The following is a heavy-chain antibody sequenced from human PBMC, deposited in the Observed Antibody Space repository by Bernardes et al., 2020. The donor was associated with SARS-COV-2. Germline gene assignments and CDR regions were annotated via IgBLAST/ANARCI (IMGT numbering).Heavy chain of an antibody. D-gene: IGHD3-10*01. V-gene: IGHV3-23*01. CDR1: GFAFNDYA. CDR2: ISASGGGI. CDR3: ARDEHGFGEYYFDY. J-gene: IGHJ4*02. Sequence: AGSLRLSCAASGFAFNDYAMSWVRQAPGKGLEWVLGISASGGGIYYAGSLKGRFTISRDYSKNRLYLQMNSLRDEDTAVNYCARDEHGFGEYYFDYWGQGTLVTISS.